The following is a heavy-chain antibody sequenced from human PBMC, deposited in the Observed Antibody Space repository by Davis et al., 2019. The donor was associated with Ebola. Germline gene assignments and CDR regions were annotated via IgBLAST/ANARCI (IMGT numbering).Heavy chain of an antibody. CDR3: AREYSGGWYLD. J-gene: IGHJ4*02. CDR1: RDIFSRHR. V-gene: IGHV5-51*01. Sequence: GESLKISCKGSRDIFSRHRIAWVRHMPGKGLEWVGIIYPGDSEASYSPSFQGQVTFSADKSITTVYLQWRNLKISDSAMYYCAREYSGGWYLDWGQGTLVTVSS. CDR2: IYPGDSEA. D-gene: IGHD6-19*01.